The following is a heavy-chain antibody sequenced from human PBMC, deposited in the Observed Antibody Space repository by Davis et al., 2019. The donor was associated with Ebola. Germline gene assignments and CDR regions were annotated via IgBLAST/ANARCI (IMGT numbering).Heavy chain of an antibody. V-gene: IGHV3-73*01. CDR1: GFSFSGAA. D-gene: IGHD3-22*01. Sequence: GESLKISCVGSGFSFSGAAIHWVRQAPGKGLEWVGRIRGKTKDYATAYAESVNGRFTISREDGRSTAYLQMHSLKSEDAAVYYCTTLIDFWGQGTLVTVSS. CDR2: IRGKTKDYAT. CDR3: TTLIDF. J-gene: IGHJ4*02.